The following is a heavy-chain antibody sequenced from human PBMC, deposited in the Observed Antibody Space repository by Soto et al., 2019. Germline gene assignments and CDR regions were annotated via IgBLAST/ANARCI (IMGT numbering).Heavy chain of an antibody. Sequence: GGSLRLSCAASGFTFSSYSMNWVRQAPGKGLEWVSYISSSSSTIYYGGSVKGRFTISGDNAKNSLYLQMNSLRAEDTAVYYCARDGTSTVSYAFDIWGQGTMVTVSS. J-gene: IGHJ3*02. V-gene: IGHV3-48*01. CDR2: ISSSSSTI. D-gene: IGHD4-17*01. CDR1: GFTFSSYS. CDR3: ARDGTSTVSYAFDI.